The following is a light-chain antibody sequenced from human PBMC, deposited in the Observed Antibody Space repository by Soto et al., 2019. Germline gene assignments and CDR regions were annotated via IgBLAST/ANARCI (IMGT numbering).Light chain of an antibody. CDR3: QQYDNLIT. Sequence: DIQMTQSPSTLSASVGDRVTITCRASQSITGWLAWYQQKPGKAPKLLIYDASNLETGVPSRFSGSGSGTDFTFTISSLQPEDIATYYCQQYDNLITFGQGTRLEIK. V-gene: IGKV1-5*01. CDR1: QSITGW. J-gene: IGKJ5*01. CDR2: DAS.